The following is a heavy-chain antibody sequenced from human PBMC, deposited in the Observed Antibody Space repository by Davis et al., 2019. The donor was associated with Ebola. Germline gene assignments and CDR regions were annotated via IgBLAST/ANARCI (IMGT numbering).Heavy chain of an antibody. CDR1: GFKFNDFG. D-gene: IGHD3-10*01. J-gene: IGHJ4*02. Sequence: GESLKISCTASGFKFNDFGMNWVRQAPGKGLEWVGFIRSKAYGGTTEYAASVKGRFTISRDDSKSIAYLQMNSLKTEDTAVYYCTRGLVWGVASNYFDYWGQGTLVTVSS. V-gene: IGHV3-49*04. CDR2: IRSKAYGGTT. CDR3: TRGLVWGVASNYFDY.